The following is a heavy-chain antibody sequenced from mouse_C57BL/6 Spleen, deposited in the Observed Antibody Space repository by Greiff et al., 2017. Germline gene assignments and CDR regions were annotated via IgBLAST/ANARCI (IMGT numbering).Heavy chain of an antibody. Sequence: QVPLQQSGAELVRPGASVTLSCKASGYTFTDYEMHWVKQTPVHGLEWIGDIDPETGGTAYNQKFKGKAILTADKSPSTAYMELRRLTSYDSADYDCTSGVVDKGFWGQGATLTVSS. V-gene: IGHV1-15*01. CDR3: TSGVVDKGF. CDR1: GYTFTDYE. D-gene: IGHD1-1*01. J-gene: IGHJ2*01. CDR2: IDPETGGT.